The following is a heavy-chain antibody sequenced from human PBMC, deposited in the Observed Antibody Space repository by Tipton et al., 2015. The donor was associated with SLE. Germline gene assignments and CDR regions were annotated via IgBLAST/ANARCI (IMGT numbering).Heavy chain of an antibody. CDR2: IYSSGST. Sequence: TLSLTCTVSGGSISGYYWSWIRQPAGKGLEWIGRIYSSGSTIYNPSIKSRVTLSLDTSKNQFYLRVNSVTAADTAVYYCTRGGIFLWGQGKLVTVSS. J-gene: IGHJ4*02. D-gene: IGHD2-21*01. V-gene: IGHV4-4*07. CDR3: TRGGIFL. CDR1: GGSISGYY.